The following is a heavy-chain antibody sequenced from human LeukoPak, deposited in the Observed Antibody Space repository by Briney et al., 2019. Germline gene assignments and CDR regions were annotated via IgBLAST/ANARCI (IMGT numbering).Heavy chain of an antibody. D-gene: IGHD3-22*01. V-gene: IGHV3-66*01. CDR1: GFTVSSNY. CDR2: IYSGGST. Sequence: PGGSLRLSCAASGFTVSSNYMSWVRQAPGKGLEWVSVIYSGGSTYYADSVKGRFTISRDNSKNTLYLQMNSLRAEDTAVYYCASAIPHYYDSSGYLDYWGQGTLVTVSS. CDR3: ASAIPHYYDSSGYLDY. J-gene: IGHJ4*02.